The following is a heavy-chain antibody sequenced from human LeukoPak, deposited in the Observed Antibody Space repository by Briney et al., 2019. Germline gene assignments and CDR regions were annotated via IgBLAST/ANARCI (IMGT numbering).Heavy chain of an antibody. D-gene: IGHD6-19*01. CDR1: GYTLTNFY. Sequence: WASVKVSCKASGYTLTNFYIHWMRQAPGQGLEWMGIINPSGGGTSYAQKFQGGVTMTRDTSTSTVYMELSSLRSEDTAVYYCAKTIAVPPFYYFDCWGQGSLVTVSS. CDR3: AKTIAVPPFYYFDC. V-gene: IGHV1-46*01. J-gene: IGHJ4*02. CDR2: INPSGGGT.